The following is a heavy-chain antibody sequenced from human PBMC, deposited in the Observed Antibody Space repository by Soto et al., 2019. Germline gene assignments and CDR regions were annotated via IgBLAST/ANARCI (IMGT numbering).Heavy chain of an antibody. CDR3: ARRASR. J-gene: IGHJ3*01. Sequence: EVQLVESGGGLVQPGGSLRLSCAVSGFTFSSSEMYWVRQAPGKGPEWISYIHPSGQPIFYADSVKGRFTISRDNANNSLFLQMNSLRAEDTAVYYCARRASRWGQGTMVTVSS. D-gene: IGHD1-26*01. CDR2: IHPSGQPI. V-gene: IGHV3-48*03. CDR1: GFTFSSSE.